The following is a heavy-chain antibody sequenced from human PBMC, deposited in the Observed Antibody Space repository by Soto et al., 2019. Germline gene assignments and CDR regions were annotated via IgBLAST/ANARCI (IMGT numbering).Heavy chain of an antibody. CDR3: ARLWGWFGDY. D-gene: IGHD3-10*01. CDR2: IYYSGST. V-gene: IGHV4-59*08. J-gene: IGHJ4*02. CDR1: GGSISSYY. Sequence: QVQLQESGPGLVKPSETLSLTCTVSGGSISSYYWSWIRQPPGKGLEWNGYIYYSGSTNYNPSLKRRGTISVDTSKNPFSLKLSSVTAADTAVYYCARLWGWFGDYWGQGTLVTVSS.